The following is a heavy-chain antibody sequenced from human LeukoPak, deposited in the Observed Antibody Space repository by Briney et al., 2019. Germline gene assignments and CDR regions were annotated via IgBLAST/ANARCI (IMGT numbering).Heavy chain of an antibody. V-gene: IGHV1-2*02. D-gene: IGHD3-22*01. CDR1: GYTFTGYY. CDR3: ARTPHLYDSSGYFDY. Sequence: GASVKVSCKASGYTFTGYYMHWVLQAPGQGLEWMGWINPNSGGTNYAQKFQGRVTMTRDTSISTAYMELSRLRSDDTAVYYCARTPHLYDSSGYFDYWGQGTLVTVSS. CDR2: INPNSGGT. J-gene: IGHJ4*02.